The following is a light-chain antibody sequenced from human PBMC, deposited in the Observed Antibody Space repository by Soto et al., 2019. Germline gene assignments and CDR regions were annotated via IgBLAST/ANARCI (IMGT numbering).Light chain of an antibody. Sequence: DIQMTQSPSAMSVAVGDRVTITCRASQDIGYHLGWFQQKPGKAPKRLIYSASSLDSGVPSRFSATGSGTEFTFTISSLHPEDFATYYCQLHTTYPRPFGQGTKVDIK. CDR3: QLHTTYPRP. V-gene: IGKV1-17*03. CDR2: SAS. CDR1: QDIGYH. J-gene: IGKJ1*01.